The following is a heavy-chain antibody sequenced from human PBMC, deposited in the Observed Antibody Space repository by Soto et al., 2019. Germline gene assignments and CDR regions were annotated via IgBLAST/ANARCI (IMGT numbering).Heavy chain of an antibody. CDR1: GYNFTSYY. Sequence: QVQLVQSGAEVKKHGASVKVSCKASGYNFTSYYMHWVRQAPGQGLEWMGIINPSGGSTSYAQKFQGRITMTRDTSPSTVYMEMSSLRSEDTAVYYCARDRRWDTYYYDYMDVWGKGTTVTVSS. CDR2: INPSGGST. V-gene: IGHV1-46*03. CDR3: ARDRRWDTYYYDYMDV. D-gene: IGHD1-26*01. J-gene: IGHJ6*03.